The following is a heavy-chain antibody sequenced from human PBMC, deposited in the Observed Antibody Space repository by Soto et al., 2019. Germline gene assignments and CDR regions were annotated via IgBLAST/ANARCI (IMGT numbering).Heavy chain of an antibody. J-gene: IGHJ5*02. CDR3: ARSPVYTSMIYWLDP. D-gene: IGHD2-8*01. Sequence: PSETLSLTCTVSGGSISSSSYYWGWIRQPPGKGLEWIGSIYYSGNTNYNPSLKSRVIISVDTSKNLFSLKLTSVTAADTAVYYCARSPVYTSMIYWLDPWGLGSLVTVSS. CDR1: GGSISSSSYY. CDR2: IYYSGNT. V-gene: IGHV4-39*07.